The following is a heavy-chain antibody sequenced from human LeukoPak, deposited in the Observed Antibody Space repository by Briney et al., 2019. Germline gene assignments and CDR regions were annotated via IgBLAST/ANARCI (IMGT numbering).Heavy chain of an antibody. J-gene: IGHJ6*02. D-gene: IGHD6-13*01. Sequence: GGSLRLSCAASGFTFDDYAMHWVRQAPGKGLEWVSGISWNSGSIGYADSVKGRFTISRDNAKNSLYLQMNSLRAEDTALYYCAKEGIAAAGKDYYYYYGMDVWGQGTTVTVSS. V-gene: IGHV3-9*01. CDR1: GFTFDDYA. CDR2: ISWNSGSI. CDR3: AKEGIAAAGKDYYYYYGMDV.